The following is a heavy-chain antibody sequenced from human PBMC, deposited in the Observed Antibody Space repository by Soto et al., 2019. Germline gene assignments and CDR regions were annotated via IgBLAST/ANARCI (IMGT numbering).Heavy chain of an antibody. CDR2: TYYRSKWYN. Sequence: SQTLSLTCAISGDSVSSNSAAWNWIRQSPSRGLEWLGRTYYRSKWYNDYAVSVKSQITINPDTSKNQFSLQLNSVTPEDTAVYYCARAMSGGIAAAGTGTWFDPWGQGTLVTVSS. D-gene: IGHD6-13*01. CDR1: GDSVSSNSAA. V-gene: IGHV6-1*01. J-gene: IGHJ5*02. CDR3: ARAMSGGIAAAGTGTWFDP.